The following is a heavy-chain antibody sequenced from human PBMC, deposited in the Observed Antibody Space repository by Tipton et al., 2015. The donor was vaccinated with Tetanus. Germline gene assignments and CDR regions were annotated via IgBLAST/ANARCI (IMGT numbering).Heavy chain of an antibody. CDR1: GFTFSSYA. J-gene: IGHJ3*02. CDR2: ISVRGSHT. CDR3: SRDPNVDVVVAEPDDAFDI. D-gene: IGHD2-15*01. Sequence: SGFTFSSYAMAWVRQAPGKGLEWVSGISVRGSHTYYADPVKGRFSISRDNSKNTVYLQMNSLRDEDTAVYYCSRDPNVDVVVAEPDDAFDIWGQGTMVTVSS. V-gene: IGHV3-23*01.